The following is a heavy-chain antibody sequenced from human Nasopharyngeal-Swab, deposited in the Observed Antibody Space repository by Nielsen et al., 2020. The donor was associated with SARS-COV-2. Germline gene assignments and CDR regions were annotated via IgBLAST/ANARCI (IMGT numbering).Heavy chain of an antibody. CDR3: AKDRGIVVVIGFDY. V-gene: IGHV3-48*03. J-gene: IGHJ4*02. Sequence: GESLKISCAASGFTFSSYEMNWVRQAPGKGLEWVSYISSSGTSIYYADSVKGRFTISRDNAKNSLYLQMNSLRAEDTAVYYCAKDRGIVVVIGFDYWGQGTLVTVSS. D-gene: IGHD3-22*01. CDR1: GFTFSSYE. CDR2: ISSSGTSI.